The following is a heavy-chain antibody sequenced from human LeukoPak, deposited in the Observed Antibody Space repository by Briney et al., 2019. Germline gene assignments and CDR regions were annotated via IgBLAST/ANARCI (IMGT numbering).Heavy chain of an antibody. CDR2: ISGSGGST. CDR1: GFTFSSYA. Sequence: GASLRLYCAATGFTFSSYAMSWVRQAPGKGLEWVSAISGSGGSTYYADSVKGRFTISRDNSKNTLYLQMNSLRAEDTAVYYCAKVSEEGAYSSGWYVEGYYFDYWGQGTLVTVSS. D-gene: IGHD6-19*01. CDR3: AKVSEEGAYSSGWYVEGYYFDY. V-gene: IGHV3-23*01. J-gene: IGHJ4*02.